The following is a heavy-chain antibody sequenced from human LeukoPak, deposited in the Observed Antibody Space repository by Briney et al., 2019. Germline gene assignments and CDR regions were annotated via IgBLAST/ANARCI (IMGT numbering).Heavy chain of an antibody. CDR3: AGGTGMDV. CDR1: GVTFSSSW. D-gene: IGHD1-1*01. CDR2: IKQDGSEK. V-gene: IGHV3-7*05. Sequence: GWSLRLSCAASGVTFSSSWMSWVRQAPGKGLEWVAPIKQDGSEKYYVDFVKGRFSISRDNAKNSLYLQMNSLGGEDTAVYYCAGGTGMDVWGQGTTVTVSS. J-gene: IGHJ6*02.